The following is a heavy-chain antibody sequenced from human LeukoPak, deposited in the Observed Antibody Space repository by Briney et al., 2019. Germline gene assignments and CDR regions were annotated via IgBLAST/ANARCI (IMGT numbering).Heavy chain of an antibody. V-gene: IGHV4-39*01. CDR3: AGTRYYYNSRSYGAPYYFDY. D-gene: IGHD3-10*01. CDR2: IFYSGST. Sequence: PSETLSLTCTVSGGSISTSSYYWGWVRQPPGKGLEWIGNIFYSGSTYYSPSLKSRVTISVDTSKNQCSLKLSSVTAADTAVYYCAGTRYYYNSRSYGAPYYFDYWGQGTLVTVSS. CDR1: GGSISTSSYY. J-gene: IGHJ4*02.